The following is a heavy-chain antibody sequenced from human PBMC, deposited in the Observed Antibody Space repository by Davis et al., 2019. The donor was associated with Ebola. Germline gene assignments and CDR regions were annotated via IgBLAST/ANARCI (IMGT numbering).Heavy chain of an antibody. Sequence: GESLKISCSASGFTFSSNAMSWVRQAPGKGLEWVSAISGSGGSTYYADSVKGRFTISRDNSKNSLYLQMNSLRAEDTAVYYCAGIVVVAATGSYYGMDVWGQGTTVTVSS. J-gene: IGHJ6*02. V-gene: IGHV3-23*01. CDR3: AGIVVVAATGSYYGMDV. CDR1: GFTFSSNA. CDR2: ISGSGGST. D-gene: IGHD2-15*01.